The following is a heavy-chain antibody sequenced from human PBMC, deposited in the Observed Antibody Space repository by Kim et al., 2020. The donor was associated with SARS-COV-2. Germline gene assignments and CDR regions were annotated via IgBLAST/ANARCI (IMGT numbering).Heavy chain of an antibody. CDR1: GGSFSGYY. J-gene: IGHJ3*02. CDR2: INHSGST. CDR3: ARDSGGEIVVVPAAISADAFDI. Sequence: SETLSLTCAVYGGSFSGYYWSWIRQPPGKGLEWIGEINHSGSTNYNPSLKSRVTISVDTSKNQFSLKLSSVTAADTAVYYCARDSGGEIVVVPAAISADAFDIWGQGTMVTVSS. D-gene: IGHD2-2*01. V-gene: IGHV4-34*01.